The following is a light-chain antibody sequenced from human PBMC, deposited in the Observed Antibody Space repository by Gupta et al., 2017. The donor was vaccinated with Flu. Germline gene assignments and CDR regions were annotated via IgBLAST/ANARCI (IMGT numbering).Light chain of an antibody. CDR3: QSYDSSLSGFWV. CDR2: GNT. V-gene: IGLV1-40*01. J-gene: IGLJ3*02. CDR1: SSNIGADFD. Sequence: QSVLTQPPSVSGAPGQTVTISCTGSSSNIGADFDVHWYQQLPGSAPRLLIYGNTARPSGVPDRFSGSKSGTSASLAIFGLQAEDEADYYCQSYDSSLSGFWVFGGGTKLTVL.